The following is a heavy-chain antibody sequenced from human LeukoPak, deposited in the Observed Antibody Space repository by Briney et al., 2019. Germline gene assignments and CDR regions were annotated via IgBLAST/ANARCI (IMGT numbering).Heavy chain of an antibody. Sequence: GGSLRLSCAASGFTFDDYAMHWVRQAPGKGLEWVSLISWDGGSTYYADSVKGRFTIPRDNSKNSLYLQMNSLRAEDTALYYCAKDAGGYSYGYTLRRFYYMDVWGKGTTVTVSS. J-gene: IGHJ6*03. CDR3: AKDAGGYSYGYTLRRFYYMDV. V-gene: IGHV3-43D*03. CDR1: GFTFDDYA. CDR2: ISWDGGST. D-gene: IGHD5-18*01.